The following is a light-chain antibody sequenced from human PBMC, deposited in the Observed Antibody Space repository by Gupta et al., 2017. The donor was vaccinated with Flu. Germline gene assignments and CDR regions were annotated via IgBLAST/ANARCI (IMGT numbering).Light chain of an antibody. CDR1: SSNIENNY. CDR3: GTWDSSLSAWV. CDR2: ENN. V-gene: IGLV1-51*02. Sequence: QSVLTHPPSVSAAPGQKVTISCSGNSSNIENNYVSWYQQLPGTAPQLLIYENNRRPSGIPDRFSGSKSDTSATLGITGLQTGDEADYYCGTWDSSLSAWVFGGGTKLTVL. J-gene: IGLJ3*02.